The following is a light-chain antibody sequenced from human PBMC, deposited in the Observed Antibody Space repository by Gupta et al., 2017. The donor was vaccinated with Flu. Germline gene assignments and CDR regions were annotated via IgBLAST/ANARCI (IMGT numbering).Light chain of an antibody. CDR2: GDS. CDR3: QVVYMSSYEVV. CDR1: KIGSKS. Sequence: KTDRITCGANKIGSKSVHWCRQVSGYAPVLFVYGDSGRVSGIPERFSGSNSGNTATLTISRVEAGDEADYYCQVVYMSSYEVVIGGGTKLTVL. V-gene: IGLV3-21*03. J-gene: IGLJ2*01.